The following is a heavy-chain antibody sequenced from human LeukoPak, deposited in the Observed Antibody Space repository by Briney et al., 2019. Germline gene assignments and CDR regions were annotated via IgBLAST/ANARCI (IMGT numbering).Heavy chain of an antibody. Sequence: PGGSLRLSCAASGFTVSSNYMSWVRQAPGKGLEWVSVIYSGGSTYYADSVKGRFTISRDNSKNTLYLQMNSLRAEDTAVYYCARDFADYYDSSGYSIFDYWGQGTLVTVSS. V-gene: IGHV3-66*01. CDR3: ARDFADYYDSSGYSIFDY. D-gene: IGHD3-22*01. CDR1: GFTVSSNY. CDR2: IYSGGST. J-gene: IGHJ4*02.